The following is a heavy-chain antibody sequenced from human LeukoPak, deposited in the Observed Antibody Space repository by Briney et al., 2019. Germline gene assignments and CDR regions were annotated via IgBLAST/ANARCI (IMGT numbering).Heavy chain of an antibody. J-gene: IGHJ6*02. CDR2: FDPEDGET. Sequence: RASVKVSCKVSGYTLTELSMHWVRQAPGKGLEWMGGFDPEDGETIYAQKFQGRVTMTEDTSTDTAYMELSSLRSEDTAVYYCARVGVESSGWYSNSDYYYGMDVWGQGTTVTVSS. V-gene: IGHV1-24*01. CDR3: ARVGVESSGWYSNSDYYYGMDV. CDR1: GYTLTELS. D-gene: IGHD6-19*01.